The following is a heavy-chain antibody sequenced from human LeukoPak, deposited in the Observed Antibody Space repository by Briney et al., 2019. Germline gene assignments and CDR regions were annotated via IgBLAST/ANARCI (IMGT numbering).Heavy chain of an antibody. Sequence: GRSLRLSCAASGFTFSHYGMHWVRQNPGAGRGWGAVIWSDGSDKYYAKSVKGRFTISRDNSKNSLFLQMNSLRAEDTAVYYCAKDAQRGFDYSNSLQNWGQGILVTVSS. D-gene: IGHD4-11*01. CDR3: AKDAQRGFDYSNSLQN. CDR2: IWSDGSDK. V-gene: IGHV3-33*06. J-gene: IGHJ1*01. CDR1: GFTFSHYG.